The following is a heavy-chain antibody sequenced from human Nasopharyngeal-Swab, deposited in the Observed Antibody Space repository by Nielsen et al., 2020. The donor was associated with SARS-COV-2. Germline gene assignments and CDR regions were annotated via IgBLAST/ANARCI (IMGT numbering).Heavy chain of an antibody. D-gene: IGHD2-15*01. V-gene: IGHV3-30*18. CDR2: ISYDGSNK. CDR1: GSTFSSYG. CDR3: AKGLFGYCSGGSCYRGTAFDI. Sequence: GESLKISCAASGSTFSSYGMHWVRQAPGKGLEWVAVISYDGSNKYYADSVKGRFTISRDNSKNTLYLQMNSLRAEDTAVYYCAKGLFGYCSGGSCYRGTAFDIWGQGTMVTVSS. J-gene: IGHJ3*02.